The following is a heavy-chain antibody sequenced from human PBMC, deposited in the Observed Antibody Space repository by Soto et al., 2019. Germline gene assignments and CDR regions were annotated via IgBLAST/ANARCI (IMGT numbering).Heavy chain of an antibody. CDR1: GGSFSGYY. J-gene: IGHJ6*02. CDR2: INHSGST. D-gene: IGHD2-2*01. CDR3: ARGSRTDCSSTSCRHRTLGAPKTMDV. V-gene: IGHV4-34*01. Sequence: PSETLALTCAVYGGSFSGYYWSWIRQPPGKGLEWIGEINHSGSTNYNPSLKSRVTISVDTSKNQFSLKLSSVTAADTAVYYCARGSRTDCSSTSCRHRTLGAPKTMDVWGQGTTVTV.